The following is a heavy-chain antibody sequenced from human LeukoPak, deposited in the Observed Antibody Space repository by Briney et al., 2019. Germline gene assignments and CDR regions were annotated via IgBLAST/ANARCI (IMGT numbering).Heavy chain of an antibody. CDR3: AKGFPRSIAAGGGGYNWFDP. CDR1: GYTFTSYD. Sequence: ASVKVSCKASGYTFTSYDINWVRQATGQGLEWMGWMNPNSGITGYAQKFQGRVTMTRNTSISTAYMELSSLRSEDTAVYYCAKGFPRSIAAGGGGYNWFDPWGQGTLVTVSS. V-gene: IGHV1-8*01. D-gene: IGHD6-6*01. CDR2: MNPNSGIT. J-gene: IGHJ5*02.